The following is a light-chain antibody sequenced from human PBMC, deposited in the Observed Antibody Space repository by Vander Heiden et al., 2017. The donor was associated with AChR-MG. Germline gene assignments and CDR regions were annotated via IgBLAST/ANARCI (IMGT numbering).Light chain of an antibody. CDR3: QQYGSSPST. J-gene: IGKJ2*01. CDR1: QSVSSSY. V-gene: IGKV3-20*01. CDR2: GAS. Sequence: EIVLTQSPGTLSLSQGERATLSCRASQSVSSSYLAWYQQKPGQAPRLLIYGASSRATGIPDRFSGSGSGTDFTLTISRLEPEDFAVYYCQQYGSSPSTFGHGTKLEIK.